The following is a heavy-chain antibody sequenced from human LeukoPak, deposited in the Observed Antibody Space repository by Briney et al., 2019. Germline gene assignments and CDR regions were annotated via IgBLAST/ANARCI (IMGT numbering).Heavy chain of an antibody. J-gene: IGHJ4*02. V-gene: IGHV3-21*01. CDR3: AREAPIAAAGIDFDY. CDR2: ISSSSSYI. CDR1: GFTFSSYS. D-gene: IGHD6-13*01. Sequence: GGSLRLSCAASGFTFSSYSMNWVRQAPGKGLEWVSSISSSSSYIYYADSVKGRFTISRDNAKNSLYLQMNSLRAEDTAVYYCAREAPIAAAGIDFDYWGQGTLVTVSS.